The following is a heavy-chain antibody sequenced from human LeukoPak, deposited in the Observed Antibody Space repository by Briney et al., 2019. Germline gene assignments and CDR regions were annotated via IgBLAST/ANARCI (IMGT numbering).Heavy chain of an antibody. CDR3: ARGITDNSGYYYFDY. CDR2: MNPDSGNT. J-gene: IGHJ4*02. Sequence: ASVRVSCKASGYTFSNYDINWVRQAPGQGLEWMAWMNPDSGNTGFAQKFQGRVTVTRSTSISTAYMELSSLKSEDTAVYYCARGITDNSGYYYFDYRGQGTLVIVSS. CDR1: GYTFSNYD. D-gene: IGHD5-12*01. V-gene: IGHV1-8*01.